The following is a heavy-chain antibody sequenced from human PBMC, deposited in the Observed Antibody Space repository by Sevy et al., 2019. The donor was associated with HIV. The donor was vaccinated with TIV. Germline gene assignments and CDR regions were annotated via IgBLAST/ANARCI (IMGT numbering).Heavy chain of an antibody. D-gene: IGHD3-10*01. CDR1: GFTFSDAW. Sequence: GGSLRLSCAASGFTFSDAWMTWVRQAPGKGLEWVGRIKTKTDGGTTDYAAPVKGRLTISRDDSKNTVYLQMNSMETEDTAVYYCQWFGAFYFYGMDVWGHGTTVTVSS. CDR3: QWFGAFYFYGMDV. CDR2: IKTKTDGGTT. J-gene: IGHJ6*02. V-gene: IGHV3-15*01.